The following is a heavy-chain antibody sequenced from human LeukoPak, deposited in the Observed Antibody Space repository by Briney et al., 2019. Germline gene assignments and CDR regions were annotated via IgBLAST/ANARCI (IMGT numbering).Heavy chain of an antibody. CDR2: IYYSGST. CDR1: GGSISSYY. V-gene: IGHV4-59*01. CDR3: ARATYSSGYYYYMDV. D-gene: IGHD6-25*01. J-gene: IGHJ6*03. Sequence: SSETLSLTCTVSGGSISSYYWSWIRQPPGKGLEWIGYIYYSGSTNYTPSLKSRVTISVDTSKNQFSLKLSSVTAADTAVYYCARATYSSGYYYYMDVWGKGTTVTISS.